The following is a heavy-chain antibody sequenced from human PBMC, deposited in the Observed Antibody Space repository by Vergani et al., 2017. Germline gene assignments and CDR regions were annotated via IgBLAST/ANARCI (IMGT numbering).Heavy chain of an antibody. CDR1: GGSISSSSYY. V-gene: IGHV4-39*01. CDR2: IYYSGST. Sequence: QLQLQESGPGLVKPSETLSLTCTVSGGSISSSSYYWGWIRQPPGKGLEWIGSIYYSGSTYYNPSLKSRVTISVDTSKNQFSLKLSSVTAADTAVYYCARPGIAAGYYLDYWGQGTLVTVCS. J-gene: IGHJ4*02. CDR3: ARPGIAAGYYLDY. D-gene: IGHD6-13*01.